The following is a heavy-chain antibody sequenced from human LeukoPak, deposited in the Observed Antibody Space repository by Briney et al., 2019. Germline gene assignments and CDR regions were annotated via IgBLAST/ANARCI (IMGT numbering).Heavy chain of an antibody. CDR3: ARDVRPDGYNY. CDR2: IIPILGIA. V-gene: IGHV1-69*04. J-gene: IGHJ4*02. CDR1: GGTFSSYA. Sequence: SVKVSCKASGGTFSSYAISWVRQAPGQGLEWMGRIIPILGIANYAQKFQGRVTITADKSTGTAYMELSSLRSEDTAVYYCARDVRPDGYNYWGQGTLVTVSS. D-gene: IGHD5-24*01.